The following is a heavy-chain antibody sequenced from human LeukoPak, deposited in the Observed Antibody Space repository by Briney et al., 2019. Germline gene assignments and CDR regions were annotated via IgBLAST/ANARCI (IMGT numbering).Heavy chain of an antibody. Sequence: GGSLRLSCAASGFTFSDYYMTWIRQAPGKGLEWVSYTIMTGTTIYYADSVKGRFTISRDNANNSLDLQMNSLRAEDTAVYYCAELGITMIGGVWGKGTTATISS. CDR2: TIMTGTTI. V-gene: IGHV3-11*04. CDR3: AELGITMIGGV. CDR1: GFTFSDYY. D-gene: IGHD3-10*02. J-gene: IGHJ6*04.